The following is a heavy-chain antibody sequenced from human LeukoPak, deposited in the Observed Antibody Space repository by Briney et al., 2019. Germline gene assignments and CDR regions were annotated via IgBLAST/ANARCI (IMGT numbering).Heavy chain of an antibody. V-gene: IGHV4-30-4*07. CDR2: IYYSGST. CDR3: ARDFRGGYDFWSGYYTPYYFDY. Sequence: SETLSLTCAVSGGSISSAGYSWSWIRQPPGKGLEWIGYIYYSGSTYYNPSLKSRVTISVDTSKNHFSLKLSSVTAADTAVYYCARDFRGGYDFWSGYYTPYYFDYWGQGTLVTVSP. CDR1: GGSISSAGYS. D-gene: IGHD3-3*01. J-gene: IGHJ4*02.